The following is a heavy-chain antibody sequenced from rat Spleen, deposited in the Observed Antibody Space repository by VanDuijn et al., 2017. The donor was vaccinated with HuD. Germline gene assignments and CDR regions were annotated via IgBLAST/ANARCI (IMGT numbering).Heavy chain of an antibody. Sequence: EVQLVESGGGLVQPGRSLKLSCAASGFTFSNYGMAWVRQAPTKGLEWVASITNSGGSTYYRDSVKGRFTISRDNAKSTLYLQMDSLRSEDTATYYCATKDYWGQGVMVTVSS. CDR2: ITNSGGST. CDR1: GFTFSNYG. CDR3: ATKDY. J-gene: IGHJ2*01. V-gene: IGHV5-19*01.